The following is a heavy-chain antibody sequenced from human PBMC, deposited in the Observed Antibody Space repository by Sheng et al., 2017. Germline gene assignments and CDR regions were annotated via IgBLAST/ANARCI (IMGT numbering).Heavy chain of an antibody. J-gene: IGHJ4*02. CDR2: IKQGGSEQ. CDR1: GFTFSSYW. V-gene: IGHV3-7*01. CDR3: AKEHSNNGHS. Sequence: EVQLVESGGGLVQPGGSLRLSCAASGFTFSSYWMSWVRQAPGKGLEWVANIKQGGSEQYYVDYVKGRFTISRDNAKNSLYLQMTSLRVEDTAVYYCAKEHSNNGHSWGQGTLVTVSS. D-gene: IGHD1-1*01.